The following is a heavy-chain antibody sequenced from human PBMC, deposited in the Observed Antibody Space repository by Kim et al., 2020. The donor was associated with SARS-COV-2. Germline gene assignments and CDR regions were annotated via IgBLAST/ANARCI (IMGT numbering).Heavy chain of an antibody. CDR3: AKSYSSGTSTGMDV. D-gene: IGHD6-19*01. V-gene: IGHV3-9*01. J-gene: IGHJ6*02. Sequence: AKSVKGRFTISRDNAKNSLYLQMNSLRAEDTALYYCAKSYSSGTSTGMDVWGQGTTVTVSS.